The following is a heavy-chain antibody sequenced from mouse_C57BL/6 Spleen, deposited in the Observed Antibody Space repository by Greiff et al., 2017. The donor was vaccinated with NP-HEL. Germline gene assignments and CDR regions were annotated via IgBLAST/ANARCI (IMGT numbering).Heavy chain of an antibody. CDR1: GYAFSSSW. J-gene: IGHJ4*01. D-gene: IGHD1-1*01. V-gene: IGHV1-82*01. CDR2: IYPGDGDT. CDR3: ARSPPLLRDAMDY. Sequence: QVQLQQSGPELVKPGASVKISCKASGYAFSSSWMNWVKQRPGKGLEWIGRIYPGDGDTNYNGKFKGKATLTADKSSSTAHMQLSSLTSEDSAVYFCARSPPLLRDAMDYWGQGTSVTVSS.